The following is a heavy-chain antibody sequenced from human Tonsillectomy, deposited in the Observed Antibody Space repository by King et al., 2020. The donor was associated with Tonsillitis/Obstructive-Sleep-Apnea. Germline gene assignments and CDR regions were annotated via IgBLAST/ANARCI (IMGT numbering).Heavy chain of an antibody. CDR1: GGSISNYY. CDR2: IYYSGST. D-gene: IGHD3-3*01. V-gene: IGHV4-59*08. J-gene: IGHJ5*02. Sequence: QLQESGPGLVKPSETLSLTCTVSGGSISNYYWSWIRQPPGKGLEWIGYIYYSGSTNYNPSLKSRVTISVDTSKNQFSLKLSSVTAADTAVYYCARQPTYYDFWSGYHGFDPWGQGTLVTVSS. CDR3: ARQPTYYDFWSGYHGFDP.